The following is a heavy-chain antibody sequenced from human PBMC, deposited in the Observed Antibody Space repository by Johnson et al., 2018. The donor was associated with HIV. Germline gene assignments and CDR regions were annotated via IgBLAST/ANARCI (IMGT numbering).Heavy chain of an antibody. CDR2: LDTGGNT. Sequence: VQLVESGGGLIQPGGSLRLSCATSGFIVSNTYMTWVRQAPGKGLEWVSGLDTGGNTYYADSVKGRFTISRDNSNNTLYLQMNSLRAEDTAVYYCAREAGGEAVAGPEMDAFDIWGQGTMVTVSS. V-gene: IGHV3-66*03. J-gene: IGHJ3*02. D-gene: IGHD6-19*01. CDR3: AREAGGEAVAGPEMDAFDI. CDR1: GFIVSNTY.